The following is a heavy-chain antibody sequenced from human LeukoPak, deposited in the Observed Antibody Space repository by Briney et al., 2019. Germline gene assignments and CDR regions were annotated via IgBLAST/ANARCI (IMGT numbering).Heavy chain of an antibody. CDR3: ARDSTQYYYDSSGPGDWFDP. CDR2: IIPIFGTA. D-gene: IGHD3-22*01. CDR1: GGTFSSYA. V-gene: IGHV1-69*13. Sequence: ASVKVSCKASGGTFSSYAISWVRQAPGQGLEWMGGIIPIFGTANYAQKFQGSVTITADESTSTAYMELSSLRSEDTAVYYCARDSTQYYYDSSGPGDWFDPWGQGTLVTVSS. J-gene: IGHJ5*02.